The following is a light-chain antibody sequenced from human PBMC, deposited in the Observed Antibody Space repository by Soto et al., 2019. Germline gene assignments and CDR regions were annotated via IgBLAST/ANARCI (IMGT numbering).Light chain of an antibody. CDR3: APYTTSNTFV. V-gene: IGLV2-14*01. CDR1: SSNIGDYNY. J-gene: IGLJ1*01. Sequence: QSVLAQPASVSGSPGQSITISCTGASSNIGDYNYVSWYQQNQGKAPKLIIYHVSYRPSGVSDRFSASKSGNTASLTISRLRAEDEADYYCAPYTTSNTFVFGTGTKVTVL. CDR2: HVS.